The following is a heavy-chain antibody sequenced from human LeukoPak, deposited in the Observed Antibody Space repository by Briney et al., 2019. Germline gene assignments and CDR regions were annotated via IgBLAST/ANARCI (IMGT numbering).Heavy chain of an antibody. CDR3: AKDAAAACDY. Sequence: PGGSLRLSCAASGFTFSSYAMHWVRQAPGKGLEWVAVISYDGSNKYYADSVKGRFTISRDNSKNTLYLQMNSLRAEDTAVYYCAKDAAAACDYWGQGTLVTVSS. J-gene: IGHJ4*02. D-gene: IGHD6-13*01. CDR2: ISYDGSNK. V-gene: IGHV3-30-3*01. CDR1: GFTFSSYA.